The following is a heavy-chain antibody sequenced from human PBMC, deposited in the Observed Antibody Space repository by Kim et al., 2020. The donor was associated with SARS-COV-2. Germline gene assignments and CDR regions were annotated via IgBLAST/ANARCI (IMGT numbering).Heavy chain of an antibody. V-gene: IGHV3-21*01. CDR2: ISSSSSYI. J-gene: IGHJ6*02. CDR1: GFTFSSYS. D-gene: IGHD3-22*01. Sequence: GGSLRLSCAASGFTFSSYSMNWVRQAPGKGLEWVSSISSSSSYIYYADSVKGRFTISRDNAKNSLYLQMNSLRAEDTAVYYCARNKGYYDSSGYYKGSNYYGMDVWGQGTTVTVSS. CDR3: ARNKGYYDSSGYYKGSNYYGMDV.